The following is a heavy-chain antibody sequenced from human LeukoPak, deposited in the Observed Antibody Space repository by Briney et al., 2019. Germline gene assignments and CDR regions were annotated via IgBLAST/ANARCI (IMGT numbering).Heavy chain of an antibody. CDR2: IVPMFGTA. CDR1: GYTFTSYY. D-gene: IGHD1-26*01. V-gene: IGHV1-69*05. CDR3: ARNGAYTGSYEY. J-gene: IGHJ4*02. Sequence: GASVKVSCKASGYTFTSYYMHWVRQAPGQGLEWMGGIVPMFGTANYAQRFQGRVTITTDESTSTAYMELSSLRSEDTAVYYCARNGAYTGSYEYWGQGTLVTVSS.